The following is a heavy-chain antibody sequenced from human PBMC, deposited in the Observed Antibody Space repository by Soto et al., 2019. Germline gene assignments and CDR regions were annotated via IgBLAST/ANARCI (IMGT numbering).Heavy chain of an antibody. V-gene: IGHV4-4*09. CDR1: GGSMRGQH. Sequence: QVQLQASGPGLVKPSETLSLTSTVSGGSMRGQHWSWIRQPPGKGLEWIGHHSDSTTYNPSLKSRITISTDTSNTQFSLKLSSVTAADTAVYYCATYTVGEGGRGYWGQGTLVTVSS. J-gene: IGHJ4*02. CDR2: HHSDST. D-gene: IGHD3-16*01. CDR3: ATYTVGEGGRGY.